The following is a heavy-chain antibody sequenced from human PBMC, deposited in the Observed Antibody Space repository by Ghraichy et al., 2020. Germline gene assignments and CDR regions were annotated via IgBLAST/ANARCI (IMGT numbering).Heavy chain of an antibody. D-gene: IGHD2-21*02. CDR2: IYYSGST. CDR3: ARRAPSVVVTASDAFDI. V-gene: IGHV4-28*01. Sequence: SETLSPTCAVSGYSISSSNWWGWIRQPPGKGLEWIGYIYYSGSTYYNPSLKSRVTMSVDTSKNQFSLKLSSVTAVDTAVYYCARRAPSVVVTASDAFDIWGQGTMVTVSS. J-gene: IGHJ3*02. CDR1: GYSISSSNW.